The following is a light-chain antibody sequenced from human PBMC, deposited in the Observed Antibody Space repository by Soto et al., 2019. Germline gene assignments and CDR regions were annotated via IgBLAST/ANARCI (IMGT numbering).Light chain of an antibody. CDR3: QSYDNSLGAWV. CDR1: SSNIGSGYD. CDR2: ENV. J-gene: IGLJ3*02. Sequence: QAVVTQPPSVSGAPGQRVTISCTGTSSNIGSGYDVHWYQHLPGAAPKLIIYENVNRPSGVPDRFSGSKSGTSASLAITGLQAEDEADYYCQSYDNSLGAWVFGGGTKLTVL. V-gene: IGLV1-40*01.